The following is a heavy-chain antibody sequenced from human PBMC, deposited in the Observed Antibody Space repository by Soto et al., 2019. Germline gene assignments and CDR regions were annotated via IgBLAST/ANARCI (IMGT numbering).Heavy chain of an antibody. CDR3: ATVGWGYSGYLAYYYYGMDV. CDR1: GYTLTELS. J-gene: IGHJ6*02. D-gene: IGHD5-12*01. CDR2: FDPEDGET. V-gene: IGHV1-24*01. Sequence: ASVKVSCKVSGYTLTELSMHWVRQAPGKGLEWMGGFDPEDGETIYAQKFQGRVTVTEDTSTDTAYMELSGLRSEDTAVYYCATVGWGYSGYLAYYYYGMDVWGQGTTVTVSS.